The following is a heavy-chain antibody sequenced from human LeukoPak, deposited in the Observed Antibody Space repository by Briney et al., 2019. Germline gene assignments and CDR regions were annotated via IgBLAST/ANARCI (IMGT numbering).Heavy chain of an antibody. V-gene: IGHV3-53*01. D-gene: IGHD3-10*01. CDR1: GFAVGGNY. CDR2: IYSDGRT. CDR3: AKLKGWYGEGYFDY. J-gene: IGHJ4*02. Sequence: PGGSLRLSCAASGFAVGGNYMSWVRQAPGKGLEWVSVIYSDGRTYYADSVKGRFTISRDISKNTLFLQMTSLRAEDTAVYYCAKLKGWYGEGYFDYWGQGTLVTVSS.